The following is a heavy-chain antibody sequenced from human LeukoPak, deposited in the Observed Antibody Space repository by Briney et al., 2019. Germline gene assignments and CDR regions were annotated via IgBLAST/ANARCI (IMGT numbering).Heavy chain of an antibody. CDR2: ISSSGSTI. J-gene: IGHJ4*02. V-gene: IGHV3-11*04. D-gene: IGHD6-6*01. CDR1: GFTFSDYY. Sequence: PGGSLRLSCAASGFTFSDYYMSWIRQAPGKGLEWVSYISSSGSTIYYADSVKGRFTISRDNAKNSLYLQMNSLRAEDTAVYYCARDGEYSSSSAVVDYWGQGTLVTVSS. CDR3: ARDGEYSSSSAVVDY.